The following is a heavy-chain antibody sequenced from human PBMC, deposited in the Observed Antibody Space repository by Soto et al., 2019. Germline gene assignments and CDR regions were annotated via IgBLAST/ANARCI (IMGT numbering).Heavy chain of an antibody. V-gene: IGHV4-4*02. CDR2: IYHSGST. J-gene: IGHJ4*02. Sequence: PSETLSLTCAVSGDSISSSNWWNGVRQPPGKGLEWIGEIYHSGSTNYNPSLKSRVTISVDKSKNQFSLRLSSVTAADTAVYYCARVIAGRPFDYWGRGSLVTVSS. CDR1: GDSISSSNW. D-gene: IGHD6-6*01. CDR3: ARVIAGRPFDY.